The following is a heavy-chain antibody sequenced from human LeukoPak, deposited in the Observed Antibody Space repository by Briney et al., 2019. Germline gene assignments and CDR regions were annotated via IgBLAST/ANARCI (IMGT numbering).Heavy chain of an antibody. CDR1: GYTFTNYG. Sequence: GASVKVSCKASGYTFTNYGLSWVRQAPGQGLEGMGWISGYNGNTNYAQKLQGRVTMTTDTSTSTAYLEVRSLRSDDTAVYYCAREAGSSWGLDYWGQGTLVTVSS. V-gene: IGHV1-18*01. CDR2: ISGYNGNT. D-gene: IGHD6-13*01. J-gene: IGHJ4*02. CDR3: AREAGSSWGLDY.